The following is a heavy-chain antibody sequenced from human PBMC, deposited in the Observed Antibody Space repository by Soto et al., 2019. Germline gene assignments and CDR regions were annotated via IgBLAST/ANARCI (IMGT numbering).Heavy chain of an antibody. CDR1: GYSFTNYW. CDR2: IFPGDSDT. Sequence: PGESLKISCPCSGYSFTNYWIGWVRQMPGKGLECMGIIFPGDSDTRYSTSFQGQVTISADKSIPTAYLQWNSLKASDTAMYYCARLALNYGCNAGDYWGQISMVDASS. J-gene: IGHJ4*02. V-gene: IGHV5-51*01. D-gene: IGHD4-17*01. CDR3: ARLALNYGCNAGDY.